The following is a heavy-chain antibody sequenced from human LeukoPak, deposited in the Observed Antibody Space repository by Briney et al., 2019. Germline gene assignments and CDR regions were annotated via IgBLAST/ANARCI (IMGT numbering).Heavy chain of an antibody. CDR1: GGSISSYY. D-gene: IGHD2-2*01. Sequence: SETLSLTCTVSGGSISSYYWSWIRQPPGKGLKWIGYIYYSGSTNYNPSLKSRVTISVDTSKNQFSLKLSSVTAADTAVYYCASLHCSSTSCYFDYWGQGTLVTVSS. J-gene: IGHJ4*02. CDR3: ASLHCSSTSCYFDY. V-gene: IGHV4-59*01. CDR2: IYYSGST.